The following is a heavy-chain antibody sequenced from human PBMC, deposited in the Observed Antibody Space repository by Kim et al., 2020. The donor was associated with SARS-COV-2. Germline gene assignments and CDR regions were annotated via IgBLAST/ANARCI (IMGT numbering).Heavy chain of an antibody. Sequence: GGSLRLSCAASGFTFSSYGMHWVRQAPGKALEWVAVISYDGSNKYYADSVKGRFTISRDNSKNTLYLQMNSLRAEDTAVYYCASNRNYYGSGSYILDYWG. D-gene: IGHD3-10*01. J-gene: IGHJ4*01. V-gene: IGHV3-30*03. CDR3: ASNRNYYGSGSYILDY. CDR1: GFTFSSYG. CDR2: ISYDGSNK.